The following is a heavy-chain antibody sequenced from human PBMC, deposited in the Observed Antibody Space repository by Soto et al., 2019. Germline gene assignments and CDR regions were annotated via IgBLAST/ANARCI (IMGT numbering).Heavy chain of an antibody. J-gene: IGHJ2*01. Sequence: SQTLSLTCAISGDSVSSNSAAWNWIRQSPSRGLEWLGRTYYRSKWYNDYAVSVKSRITINPDTSKNQFSLQLNSVTPEDTAVYYCARVPETIAVADEYFDLWGRGTLVTVSS. V-gene: IGHV6-1*01. D-gene: IGHD6-19*01. CDR3: ARVPETIAVADEYFDL. CDR1: GDSVSSNSAA. CDR2: TYYRSKWYN.